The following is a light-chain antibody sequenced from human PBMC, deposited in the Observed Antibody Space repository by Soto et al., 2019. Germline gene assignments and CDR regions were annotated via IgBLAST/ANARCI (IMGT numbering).Light chain of an antibody. CDR1: SSDVGGYNY. CDR3: SSYTSSGSVV. CDR2: DVS. Sequence: QSVLTQPASVSGSPGQSITISCTGTSSDVGGYNYVSWYQQHPGKAPKLMIYDVSNRPSGVSNRFSGSKSGNTASLTISGLQAEDEADYYCSSYTSSGSVVFGTGTKVTVL. J-gene: IGLJ1*01. V-gene: IGLV2-14*01.